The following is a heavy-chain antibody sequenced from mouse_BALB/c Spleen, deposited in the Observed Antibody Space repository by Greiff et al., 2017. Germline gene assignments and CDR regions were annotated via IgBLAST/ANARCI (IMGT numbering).Heavy chain of an antibody. CDR1: GFTFSSFG. Sequence: EVKLVESGGGLVQPGGSRKLSCAASGFTFSSFGMHWVRQAPEKGLEWVAYISSGSSTIYYADTVKGRFTISRDNPKNTLFLQMTSLRSEDTAMYYCARDYYGSSPYYYAMDYWGQGTSVTVSS. CDR2: ISSGSSTI. J-gene: IGHJ4*01. CDR3: ARDYYGSSPYYYAMDY. D-gene: IGHD1-1*01. V-gene: IGHV5-17*02.